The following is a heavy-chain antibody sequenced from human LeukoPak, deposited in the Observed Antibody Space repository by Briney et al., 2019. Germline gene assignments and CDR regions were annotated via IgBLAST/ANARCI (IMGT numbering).Heavy chain of an antibody. J-gene: IGHJ4*02. Sequence: NPSETLSLTCAVYGGSFSGYYWSWIRQPPGKGLEWIGEINHSGSTNYNPSLKSRVTISVDTSKNQFSLKLSSVTAADTAVYYCARGARGYSYGKLDYWGQGTLVTVSS. CDR3: ARGARGYSYGKLDY. CDR2: INHSGST. V-gene: IGHV4-34*01. D-gene: IGHD5-18*01. CDR1: GGSFSGYY.